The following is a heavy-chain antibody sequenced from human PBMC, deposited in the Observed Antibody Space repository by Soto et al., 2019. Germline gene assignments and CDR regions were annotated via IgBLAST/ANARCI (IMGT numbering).Heavy chain of an antibody. J-gene: IGHJ6*03. Sequence: TSETLSLTCTVSGGSISSYYWSWIRQPPGKGLEWIGYIYYSGSTNYNPSLKSRVTISVDTSKNQFSLKLSSVTAADTAVYYCARLSSNYGGPLPYYYYYYYMDVWGKGTTVTVSS. CDR3: ARLSSNYGGPLPYYYYYYYMDV. V-gene: IGHV4-59*08. CDR1: GGSISSYY. CDR2: IYYSGST. D-gene: IGHD4-17*01.